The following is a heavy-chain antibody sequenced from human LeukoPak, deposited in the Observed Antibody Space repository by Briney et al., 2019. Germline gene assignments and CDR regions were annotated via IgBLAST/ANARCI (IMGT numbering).Heavy chain of an antibody. CDR2: IYYSGST. CDR1: GGSISSGGYY. D-gene: IGHD4-17*01. CDR3: ARENGDYVRGPYGMDV. V-gene: IGHV4-31*03. Sequence: KPSQTLSLTCTVSGGSISSGGYYWSWIRQHPGKGLEWIVYIYYSGSTYYNPSLKSRVTISVDTSKNQFSLKLSSVTAADTAVYYCARENGDYVRGPYGMDVWGQGTTVTVSS. J-gene: IGHJ6*02.